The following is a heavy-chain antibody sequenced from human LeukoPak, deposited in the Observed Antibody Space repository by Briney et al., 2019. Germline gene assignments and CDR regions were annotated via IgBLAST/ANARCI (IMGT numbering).Heavy chain of an antibody. CDR2: ISYDGSNK. Sequence: GGSLRLSCAASGFTFSSYGMHWVRQAPGKGLEWVAVISYDGSNKYYADSVKGRFTISRDNSKNTLYLQMNSLRAEDTAVYYCAKDMATMVRGVDYWGQGTLVTVSS. CDR1: GFTFSSYG. D-gene: IGHD3-10*01. J-gene: IGHJ4*02. CDR3: AKDMATMVRGVDY. V-gene: IGHV3-30*18.